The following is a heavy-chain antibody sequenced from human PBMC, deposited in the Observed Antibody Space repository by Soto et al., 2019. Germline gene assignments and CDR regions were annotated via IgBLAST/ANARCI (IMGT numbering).Heavy chain of an antibody. CDR3: ADMRGQWRPRD. CDR2: IYRTGTA. V-gene: IGHV4-39*01. D-gene: IGHD6-19*01. J-gene: IGHJ4*02. Sequence: QLQLQESGPGLVEPSETLSLTCTVSGGSISGSDYYWAWLRQPPGKGLEWLGTIYRTGTAYYNPSLTSRGTLSVDPSKNPFFLILNSVSAADTSVYFCADMRGQWRPRDWGQGTLVTVSS. CDR1: GGSISGSDYY.